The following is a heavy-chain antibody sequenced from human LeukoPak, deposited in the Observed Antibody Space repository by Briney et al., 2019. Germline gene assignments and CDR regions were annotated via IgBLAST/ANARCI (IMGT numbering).Heavy chain of an antibody. CDR1: GYTFTNYD. D-gene: IGHD3-3*01. CDR3: ARCSLNRFLEWFDYYYYYYMDV. CDR2: VNLNSGNT. J-gene: IGHJ6*03. Sequence: ASVTVSCKDFGYTFTNYDIKWVRQGTGQGLEWMGWVNLNSGNTGYAQKFQGRVTITRNTSIGTAYMELSSLRSEDTAVYYCARCSLNRFLEWFDYYYYYYMDVWGKGTSVTVSS. V-gene: IGHV1-8*03.